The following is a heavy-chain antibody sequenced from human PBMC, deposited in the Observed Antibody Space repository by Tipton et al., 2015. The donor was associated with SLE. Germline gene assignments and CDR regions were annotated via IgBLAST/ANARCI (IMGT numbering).Heavy chain of an antibody. CDR3: ATSPLTL. V-gene: IGHV4-38-2*02. D-gene: IGHD2-2*01. CDR1: GYSISTGYY. J-gene: IGHJ4*02. Sequence: TLSLTCTVSGYSISTGYYWGWIRQPPGKGLEWIGNMYQTGTTDYNPSLKSRVTISIDTSKNQFSLKRTSVTAADTAVYYCATSPLTLWGQGTLVTVSS. CDR2: MYQTGTT.